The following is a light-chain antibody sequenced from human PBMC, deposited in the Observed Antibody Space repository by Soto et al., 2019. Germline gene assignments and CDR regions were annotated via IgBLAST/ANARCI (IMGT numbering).Light chain of an antibody. V-gene: IGLV1-40*01. Sequence: QSVLTQPPSVSGAPGQTVTISCTGSSSNIGAGYAVQWYQQLPGTAPKLLIYGNNNRPSGVPDRFSGSKSGTSASLAITGLQPEDEGDYYCQAKVFGGGTQLTVL. CDR1: SSNIGAGYA. CDR2: GNN. CDR3: QAKV. J-gene: IGLJ2*01.